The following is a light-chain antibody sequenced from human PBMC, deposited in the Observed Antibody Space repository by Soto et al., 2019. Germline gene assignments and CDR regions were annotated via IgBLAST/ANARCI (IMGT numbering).Light chain of an antibody. CDR3: QQVFDFPPP. V-gene: IGKV1-9*01. CDR1: QGVGTS. J-gene: IGKJ3*01. Sequence: DIQLTQSPSFLSASVGDRVTITCRASQGVGTSLAWYQQKPGEAPKLLIYAASTLQRGVPSTFSGSGSGTEFTLTITRLQPEDFATYYCQQVFDFPPPFGHGNKVDGK. CDR2: AAS.